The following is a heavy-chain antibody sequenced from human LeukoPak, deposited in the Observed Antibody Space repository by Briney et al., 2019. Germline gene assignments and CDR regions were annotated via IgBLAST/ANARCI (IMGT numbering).Heavy chain of an antibody. D-gene: IGHD3-10*01. V-gene: IGHV3-23*01. CDR1: GFTFSSYA. CDR3: AWITMVRGAQYYFDY. CDR2: ISGSGGST. Sequence: GSLRLSCAASGFTFSSYAMSWVRQAPGKGLEWVSAISGSGGSTYYADSVKGRFTISRDNSKNTLYLQMNSLRAEDTAVYYCAWITMVRGAQYYFDYWGQGTLVTVSS. J-gene: IGHJ4*02.